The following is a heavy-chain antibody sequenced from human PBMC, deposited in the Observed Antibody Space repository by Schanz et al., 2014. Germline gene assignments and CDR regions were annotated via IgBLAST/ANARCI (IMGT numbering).Heavy chain of an antibody. V-gene: IGHV1-2*04. CDR3: ARDQSPYTNSSDVRYFDY. J-gene: IGHJ4*02. CDR2: INPNSGTT. CDR1: GGTFSSYA. D-gene: IGHD6-6*01. Sequence: QVQLVQSGAEVKKPGSPVKVSCKSSGGTFSSYAISWVRQAPGQGLEWMGWINPNSGTTNYAQKFQGWVTKTRDTSISTAYMELSRLKSDDTAVYYCARDQSPYTNSSDVRYFDYWGQGSLVTVSS.